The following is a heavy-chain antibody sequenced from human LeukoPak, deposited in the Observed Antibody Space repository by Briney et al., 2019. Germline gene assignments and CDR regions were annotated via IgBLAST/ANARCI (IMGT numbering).Heavy chain of an antibody. CDR2: INHSGST. J-gene: IGHJ3*02. Sequence: SETLSLTCAVYGGSFSGYYWSWIRQPPGKGLEWIGEINHSGSTNYNPSLKSRVTISVDKSKNQFSLKLSSVTAADTAVYYCARGRRKRAKSVGHAFDIWGQGTMVTVSS. V-gene: IGHV4-34*01. CDR3: ARGRRKRAKSVGHAFDI. CDR1: GGSFSGYY.